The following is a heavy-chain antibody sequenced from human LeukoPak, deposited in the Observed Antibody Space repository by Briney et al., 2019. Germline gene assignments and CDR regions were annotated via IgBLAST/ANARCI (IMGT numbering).Heavy chain of an antibody. CDR3: ASRGDSSGYSYPFDY. CDR2: ISAYNGNT. V-gene: IGHV1-18*01. Sequence: ASVKVSCKASGYTFTSYGISWVRQAPGQGLEWMGWISAYNGNTNYAQKLQGRVTMTTDTSTSTAYMELRSLRSDDTAVYYCASRGDSSGYSYPFDYWGQGTLVTVSS. CDR1: GYTFTSYG. J-gene: IGHJ4*02. D-gene: IGHD3-22*01.